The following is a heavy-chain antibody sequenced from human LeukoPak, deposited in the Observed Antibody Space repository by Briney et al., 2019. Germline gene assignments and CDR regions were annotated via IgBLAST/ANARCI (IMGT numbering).Heavy chain of an antibody. Sequence: ASVKVSCKASGYSFTSNYIHWVRQAPGQGLEWMGMIYPRDGSTSYAQKFQGRVTVTRDTSTSTVHMELSSLRSEDTAVYYCARVMITFGGVTPWGQGTLVTVSS. V-gene: IGHV1-46*01. CDR3: ARVMITFGGVTP. J-gene: IGHJ5*02. CDR2: IYPRDGST. CDR1: GYSFTSNY. D-gene: IGHD3-16*01.